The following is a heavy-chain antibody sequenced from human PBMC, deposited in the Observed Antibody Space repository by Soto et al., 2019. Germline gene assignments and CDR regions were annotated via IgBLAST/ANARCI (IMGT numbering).Heavy chain of an antibody. CDR1: GFSLSTSGVG. Sequence: QITLKESGPTLVKPTQTLTLTCTFSGFSLSTSGVGVGWIRQPPGKALVLLALSYWNDDKRYSPSLKSRLTTTKDTSKNQVVLTMTNMDPVDTATYYCPHRPPTMIGVVGEDWFDPWGPGTLVTVSS. CDR2: SYWNDDK. D-gene: IGHD3-22*01. V-gene: IGHV2-5*01. J-gene: IGHJ5*02. CDR3: PHRPPTMIGVVGEDWFDP.